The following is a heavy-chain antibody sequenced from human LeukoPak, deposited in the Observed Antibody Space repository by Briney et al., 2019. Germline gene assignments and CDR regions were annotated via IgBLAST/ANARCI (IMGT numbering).Heavy chain of an antibody. CDR3: ARVPPPYSSGHLFDY. CDR1: GYSISSGYY. J-gene: IGHJ4*02. CDR2: IYHSGST. V-gene: IGHV4-38-2*02. Sequence: SETLSLTCTVSGYSISSGYYWGWIRQPPGKGLEWIGSIYHSGSTYYNPSPKSRVTISVDTSKNQFSLKLSSVTAADTAVYYCARVPPPYSSGHLFDYWGQGTLVTVSS. D-gene: IGHD6-19*01.